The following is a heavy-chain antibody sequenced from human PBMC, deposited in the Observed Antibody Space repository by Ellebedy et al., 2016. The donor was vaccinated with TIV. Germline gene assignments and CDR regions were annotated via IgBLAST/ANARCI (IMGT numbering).Heavy chain of an antibody. J-gene: IGHJ4*02. D-gene: IGHD1-1*01. CDR1: GFTFDDYG. Sequence: GESLKISCAASGFTFDDYGMSWVRQAPGQGLEWVANMNGDGNERYYVDSVEGRFTISRDNTRNSLYLQMNSLRADDTAVYYCTKDGSGTMNFWGQGTLVTVSS. CDR3: TKDGSGTMNF. V-gene: IGHV3-7*01. CDR2: MNGDGNER.